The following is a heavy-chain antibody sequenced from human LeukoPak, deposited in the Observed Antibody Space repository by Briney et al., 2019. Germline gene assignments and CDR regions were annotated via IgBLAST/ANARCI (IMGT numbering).Heavy chain of an antibody. CDR2: INPTGGST. CDR1: RYTFTSYY. CDR3: ARDNSVGDNAWWFDP. V-gene: IGHV1-46*01. Sequence: ASVKVSCKASRYTFTSYYMYWVRQAPGQGLEWMGLINPTGGSTGYAQKFQGRVTMTRDMSTSTDDMELSSLRSEDTAIYYCARDNSVGDNAWWFDPWGQGTLVTVSS. J-gene: IGHJ5*02. D-gene: IGHD1-26*01.